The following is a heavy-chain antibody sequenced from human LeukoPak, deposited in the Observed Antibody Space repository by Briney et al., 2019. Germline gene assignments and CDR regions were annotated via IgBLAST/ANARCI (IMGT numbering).Heavy chain of an antibody. Sequence: GGSLRLSCAASGFTFSSYSMNWVRQAPGKGLEWVSSISSSSSYIYYADSVKGRFTVSRDNAKNSLYLQMNSLRAEDTAVYYCAREMEFTGYDFGLDYWGQGTLVTVSS. CDR1: GFTFSSYS. V-gene: IGHV3-21*01. CDR2: ISSSSSYI. CDR3: AREMEFTGYDFGLDY. D-gene: IGHD3-3*01. J-gene: IGHJ4*02.